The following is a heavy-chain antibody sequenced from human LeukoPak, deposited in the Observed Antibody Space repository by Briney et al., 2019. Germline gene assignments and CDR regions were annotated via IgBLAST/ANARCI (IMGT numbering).Heavy chain of an antibody. V-gene: IGHV4-59*01. CDR1: GGSISSYY. Sequence: PSETLSLTCTVSGGSISSYYWSWIRQPPGKGLEWVGYIYYSGSTNYNPSLKSRVTISVDTSKNQFSLKLSSVTAADTAVYYCASNLNRDGCPFDIWGQGTMVTVSS. CDR3: ASNLNRDGCPFDI. CDR2: IYYSGST. J-gene: IGHJ3*02. D-gene: IGHD5-24*01.